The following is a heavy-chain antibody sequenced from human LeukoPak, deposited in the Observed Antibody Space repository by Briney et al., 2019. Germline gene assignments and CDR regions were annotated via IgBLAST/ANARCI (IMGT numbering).Heavy chain of an antibody. V-gene: IGHV3-53*01. CDR2: IYSGGST. Sequence: GGSLRLSCAASGFTVSSNYMSWVRQAPGKGLEWVSVIYSGGSTYYADSVKGRFTISRDNSKNTLYLQMNSLRAEDTAVYYCARENYYGSGSYYNYGMDVWGKGTTVTVSS. CDR1: GFTVSSNY. CDR3: ARENYYGSGSYYNYGMDV. J-gene: IGHJ6*04. D-gene: IGHD3-10*01.